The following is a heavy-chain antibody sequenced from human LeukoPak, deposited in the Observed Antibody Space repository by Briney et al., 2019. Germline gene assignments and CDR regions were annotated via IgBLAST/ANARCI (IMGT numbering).Heavy chain of an antibody. D-gene: IGHD6-25*01. V-gene: IGHV4-59*01. CDR3: ARGATSSGIDY. J-gene: IGHJ4*02. CDR1: GGSISSYY. Sequence: SETLSLTCTVSGGSISSYYWSWIRQPPGKGLEWIGYIYYSGSTNYNPSLKSRVTISVDTSKNQFSLKLSSVTAADTAVYYCARGATSSGIDYWGQGTLVTVSS. CDR2: IYYSGST.